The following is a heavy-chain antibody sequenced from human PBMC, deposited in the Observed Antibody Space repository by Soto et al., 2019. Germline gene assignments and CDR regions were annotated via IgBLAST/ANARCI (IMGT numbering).Heavy chain of an antibody. CDR2: ISYDGSNK. V-gene: IGHV3-30*03. Sequence: ESGGGVVQPGRSLRLSCAASGFTFSHYGIHWARQAPGKGLEWLAVISYDGSNKHYADSVKGRFTVSRDNSKNTLYLQMNSLRAEDTAVYFCARYSGKYQGPIDYWGQGTLVTVSS. CDR1: GFTFSHYG. CDR3: ARYSGKYQGPIDY. J-gene: IGHJ4*02. D-gene: IGHD1-26*01.